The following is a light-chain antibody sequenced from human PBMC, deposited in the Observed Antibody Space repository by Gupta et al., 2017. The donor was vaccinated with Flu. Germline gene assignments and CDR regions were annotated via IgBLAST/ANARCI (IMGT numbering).Light chain of an antibody. CDR1: NSNIGTNN. CDR2: SNN. V-gene: IGLV1-44*01. CDR3: AGWGASLNGVV. Sequence: QSVLTQPPSASGTPGQGVTISCSGRNSNIGTNNVHWYQQLPGTAPKLLHDSNNQPPSGVPDRSGCCRAGTSALPVIGGLPSEEEVYYYGAGWGASLNGVVFGGGTKLTVL. J-gene: IGLJ2*01.